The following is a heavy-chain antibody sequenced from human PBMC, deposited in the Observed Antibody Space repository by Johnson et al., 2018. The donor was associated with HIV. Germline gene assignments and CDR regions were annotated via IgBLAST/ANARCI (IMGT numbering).Heavy chain of an antibody. CDR1: GFTVSSNY. D-gene: IGHD3-16*01. CDR2: IYSGGST. V-gene: IGHV3-66*01. Sequence: EVQLVESGGGLVQPGGSLRLSCAASGFTVSSNYMSWVRQAPGKGLEWVSVIYSGGSTYYADPVKGTFPYPRDNSKNTLYLQMNSLRAEDTAVYYCAREATYYDYVWGSYAFDIWGQGTMVTVSS. CDR3: AREATYYDYVWGSYAFDI. J-gene: IGHJ3*02.